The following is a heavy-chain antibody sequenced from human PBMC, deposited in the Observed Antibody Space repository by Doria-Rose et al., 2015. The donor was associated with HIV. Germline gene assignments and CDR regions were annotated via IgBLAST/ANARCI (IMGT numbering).Heavy chain of an antibody. CDR2: IFSDDEG. J-gene: IGHJ4*02. D-gene: IGHD6-13*01. V-gene: IGHV2-26*01. CDR3: ARIKSSRWYHKYYFDF. CDR1: GVSLSSPGMG. Sequence: QVTLKESGPVLVKPTETLTLTCTVSGVSLSSPGMGVSWIRQPPGKALEWLANIFSDDEGCYNTSLKSRLTISRGTSKSQVVLTMTDMDPVDTATYYCARIKSSRWYHKYYFDFWGQGTLVIVSA.